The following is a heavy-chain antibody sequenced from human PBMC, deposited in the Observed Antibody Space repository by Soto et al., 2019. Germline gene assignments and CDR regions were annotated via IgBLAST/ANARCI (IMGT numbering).Heavy chain of an antibody. J-gene: IGHJ6*02. Sequence: PGGSLRLSCAASGFTFSTYAMNWVRQAPGKGLEWVSAISGGGGTTYSADSVKGRVTISRDNSKNTLYLQMNSLRAEDTAVYYCAKVSLGALTFTDYYYYGLDVWGQGTTVTVYS. D-gene: IGHD1-26*01. CDR1: GFTFSTYA. CDR2: ISGGGGTT. V-gene: IGHV3-23*01. CDR3: AKVSLGALTFTDYYYYGLDV.